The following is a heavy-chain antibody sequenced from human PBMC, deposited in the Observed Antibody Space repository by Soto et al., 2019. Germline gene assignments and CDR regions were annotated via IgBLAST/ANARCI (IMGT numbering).Heavy chain of an antibody. V-gene: IGHV1-69*13. Sequence: SVKVSYKASGGPFSRYSINYVRQAPRQGLELMGGIFPVFGAANYAQKVRGRITSTADESTTAGYRELSGLRSDATAVYYCSGDSTMASLYGMDVWGQGTTVTVSS. CDR3: SGDSTMASLYGMDV. J-gene: IGHJ6*02. CDR1: GGPFSRYS. D-gene: IGHD3-10*01. CDR2: IFPVFGAA.